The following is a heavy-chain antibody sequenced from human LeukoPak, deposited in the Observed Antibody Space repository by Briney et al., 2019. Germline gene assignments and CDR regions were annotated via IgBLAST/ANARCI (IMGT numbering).Heavy chain of an antibody. Sequence: ASVKVSCKASGYTFTGYYMHWVRQAPGQRLEWMGWINAGNGNTKYSQEFQGRVTITRDTSASTAYMELSSLRSEDMAVYYCARGELVRMYYFDYWGQGTLVTVSS. CDR3: ARGELVRMYYFDY. J-gene: IGHJ4*02. CDR2: INAGNGNT. D-gene: IGHD1-26*01. V-gene: IGHV1-3*03. CDR1: GYTFTGYY.